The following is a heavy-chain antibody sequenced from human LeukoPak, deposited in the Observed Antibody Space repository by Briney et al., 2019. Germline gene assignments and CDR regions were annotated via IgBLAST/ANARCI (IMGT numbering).Heavy chain of an antibody. CDR3: ARVPYSGSYSGYYYYYGMDV. CDR2: IIPIFGTA. V-gene: IGHV1-69*13. CDR1: GGTFSSYA. D-gene: IGHD1-26*01. J-gene: IGHJ6*02. Sequence: SVKVSCKASGGTFSSYAISWVRQAPGQGLEWMGGIIPIFGTANYAQKFQGRVTITADESTSTAYMELSSLRSEDTAVYYCARVPYSGSYSGYYYYYGMDVWGQGTTVTVSS.